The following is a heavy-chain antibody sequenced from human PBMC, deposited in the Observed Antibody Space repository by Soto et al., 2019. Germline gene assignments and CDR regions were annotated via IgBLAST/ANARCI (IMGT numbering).Heavy chain of an antibody. J-gene: IGHJ6*02. CDR2: IYYSGST. V-gene: IGHV4-61*01. Sequence: LSLTCTVSGGSVSSGSYYWSWIRQPPGKGLEWIGYIYYSGSTNYNPSLKSRVTISVDTSKNQFSLKLSSVTAADTAVYYCSRDQVFWSGYRFYGMDVWGQGTTVTVSS. CDR1: GGSVSSGSYY. CDR3: SRDQVFWSGYRFYGMDV. D-gene: IGHD3-3*01.